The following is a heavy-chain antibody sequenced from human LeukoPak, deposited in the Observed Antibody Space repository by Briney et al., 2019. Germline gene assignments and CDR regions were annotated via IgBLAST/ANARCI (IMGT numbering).Heavy chain of an antibody. J-gene: IGHJ5*02. CDR3: AREGLIAVADTQYNWFDP. Sequence: SETLSLTCTVSGGSISSGGYYWSWIRQHPGKGLEWIGYIYYSGSTYYNPSLKSRVTISADTSKNQFSLKLSSVTAADTAVYYCAREGLIAVADTQYNWFDPWGQGTLVTVSS. D-gene: IGHD6-19*01. CDR2: IYYSGST. V-gene: IGHV4-31*03. CDR1: GGSISSGGYY.